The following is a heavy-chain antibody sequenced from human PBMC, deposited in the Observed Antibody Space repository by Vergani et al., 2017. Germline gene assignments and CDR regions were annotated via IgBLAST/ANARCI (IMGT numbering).Heavy chain of an antibody. D-gene: IGHD1-1*01. J-gene: IGHJ6*03. CDR1: GFTFSSYG. V-gene: IGHV3-30*18. Sequence: QVQLVESGGGVVQPGRSLRLSCAASGFTFSSYGMHWARQAPGKGLEWVAVISYDGSNKYYADSVKGRFTISRDNSKNTLYLQMNSLRAEDTAVYYCAKVATGTNRYYYYYYMDVWGKGTTVTVSS. CDR2: ISYDGSNK. CDR3: AKVATGTNRYYYYYYMDV.